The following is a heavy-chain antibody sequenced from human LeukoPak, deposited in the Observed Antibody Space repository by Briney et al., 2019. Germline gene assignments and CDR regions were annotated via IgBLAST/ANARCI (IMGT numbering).Heavy chain of an antibody. V-gene: IGHV3-64*01. D-gene: IGHD6-19*01. CDR1: GFTFSSYA. Sequence: PGGSLRLSCAASGFTFSSYAMHWVRQAPGKGLEYVSAISSNGGSTYYANSVKGRFTISRDNSKNTLYLQMGSLRAEDMAVYYCARGRSSGWTYAPTGHWGQGTLVTVSS. J-gene: IGHJ4*02. CDR3: ARGRSSGWTYAPTGH. CDR2: ISSNGGST.